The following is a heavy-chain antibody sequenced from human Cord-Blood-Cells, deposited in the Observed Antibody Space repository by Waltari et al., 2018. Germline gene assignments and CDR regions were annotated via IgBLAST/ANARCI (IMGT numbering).Heavy chain of an antibody. CDR3: ARGYSGYDSDY. CDR2: ISSSGSTI. D-gene: IGHD5-12*01. V-gene: IGHV3-48*03. CDR1: GCTFSSYE. Sequence: EVQLVESGGGLVQPGGSLRLSCAASGCTFSSYEMNWVRQAPGKGLEWVSYISSSGSTIYYADSVKGRFTISRDNAKNSLYLQMNSLRAEDTAVYYCARGYSGYDSDYWGQGTLVTVSS. J-gene: IGHJ4*02.